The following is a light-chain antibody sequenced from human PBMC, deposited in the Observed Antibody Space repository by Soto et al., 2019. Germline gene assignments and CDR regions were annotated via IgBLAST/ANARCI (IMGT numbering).Light chain of an antibody. V-gene: IGLV4-69*01. CDR2: VNSDGSH. CDR1: SGHNNYA. Sequence: QSVLTQSPSASASLGASVKLTCTLSSGHNNYAIAWHQQQPEKGPRYLMKVNSDGSHDKGDGIPDRFSGSSSGAERYLTISSLQSEDEADYYCQTWGTGIRVFGTGTKLTVL. J-gene: IGLJ1*01. CDR3: QTWGTGIRV.